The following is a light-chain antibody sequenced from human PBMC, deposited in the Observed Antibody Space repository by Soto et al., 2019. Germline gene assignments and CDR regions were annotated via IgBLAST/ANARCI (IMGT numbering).Light chain of an antibody. CDR2: GAS. CDR3: QHYTNWPLT. CDR1: QSVGSR. J-gene: IGKJ4*01. Sequence: EIVMTQSPATLSVSPGERATLSCRASQSVGSRLAWYQQKPGQAPRLLIYGASTRATGLPARFSGSGSGTEFTLTISSLQSEDFAVYYCQHYTNWPLTFGGGTKVEIK. V-gene: IGKV3-15*01.